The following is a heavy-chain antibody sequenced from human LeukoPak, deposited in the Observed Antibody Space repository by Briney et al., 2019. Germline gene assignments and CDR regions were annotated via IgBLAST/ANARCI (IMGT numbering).Heavy chain of an antibody. CDR1: GGSISSSSYY. D-gene: IGHD3-22*01. V-gene: IGHV4-39*02. CDR2: IYYSGST. CDR3: ARDHLGRIASKGHPTMIVVAAREDAFDI. J-gene: IGHJ3*02. Sequence: SETLSLTCTVSGGSISSSSYYWGCIRQPPGKGLEWIGSIYYSGSTYYNPSLKSRVTISVDTSKNQFSLKLSYVTAADTAVYYCARDHLGRIASKGHPTMIVVAAREDAFDIWGQGTMVTVSS.